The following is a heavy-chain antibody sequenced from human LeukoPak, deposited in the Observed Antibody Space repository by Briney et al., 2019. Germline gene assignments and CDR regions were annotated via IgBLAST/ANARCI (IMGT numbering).Heavy chain of an antibody. D-gene: IGHD6-19*01. V-gene: IGHV5-51*01. CDR2: IYPGDSDT. J-gene: IGHJ4*02. CDR1: GYSFSSYW. Sequence: GESLKISCKGSGYSFSSYWIGWVRQMPGKGLGWMGIIYPGDSDTRYSPSFQGQVTISADKSINTAYLQWSSLTASDTAMYYCARHRPYSSGWRHFDYWGQGTLVTVSS. CDR3: ARHRPYSSGWRHFDY.